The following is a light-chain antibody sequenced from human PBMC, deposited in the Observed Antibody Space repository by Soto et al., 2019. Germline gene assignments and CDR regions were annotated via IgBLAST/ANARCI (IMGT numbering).Light chain of an antibody. CDR2: GSS. Sequence: EIILTQSPGTLSLSPGERATLSCRAIQRADDSHLSWYQLRPGQAPRLLIYGSSTRATGIPDRFSGSGSGTDFSLTINGLRPEDFAVYYCQQYRMSPNTFGQGTRMEN. V-gene: IGKV3-20*01. J-gene: IGKJ5*01. CDR1: QRADDSH. CDR3: QQYRMSPNT.